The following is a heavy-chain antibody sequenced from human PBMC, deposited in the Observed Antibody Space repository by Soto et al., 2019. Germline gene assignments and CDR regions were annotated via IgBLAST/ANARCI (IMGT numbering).Heavy chain of an antibody. Sequence: PGGSLRLSCAASGFTFDDYAMHWVRQAPGKGLEWVSGISWNSGSIGYADPVKGRFTISRDNAKNSLYLQMNSLRAEDTALYYCAKDRDTYSSGWLDYWGQGT. D-gene: IGHD6-19*01. J-gene: IGHJ4*02. CDR2: ISWNSGSI. CDR1: GFTFDDYA. V-gene: IGHV3-9*01. CDR3: AKDRDTYSSGWLDY.